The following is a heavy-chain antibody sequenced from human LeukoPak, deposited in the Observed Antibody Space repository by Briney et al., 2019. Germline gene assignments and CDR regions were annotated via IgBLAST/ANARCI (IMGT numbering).Heavy chain of an antibody. CDR3: ARGGSSSTPYYYYYMDV. V-gene: IGHV1-2*02. CDR2: INPNSGGT. J-gene: IGHJ6*03. CDR1: GYTFTSYY. D-gene: IGHD6-6*01. Sequence: ASVKVSCKASGYTFTSYYMHWVRQAPGQGLEWMGWINPNSGGTNYAQKFQGRVTMTRDTSISTAYMELSRLRSDDTAVYYCARGGSSSTPYYYYYMDVWGKGTTVTVSS.